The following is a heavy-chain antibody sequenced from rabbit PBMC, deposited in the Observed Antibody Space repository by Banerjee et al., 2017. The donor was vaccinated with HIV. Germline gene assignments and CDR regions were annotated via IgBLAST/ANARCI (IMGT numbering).Heavy chain of an antibody. J-gene: IGHJ4*01. D-gene: IGHD1-1*01. CDR3: ARDLAAVIGWNFGL. Sequence: QEQLVESGGDLVKPEGSLTLTCTASGFSFSSSDWICWVRQAPGKGLEWIACIYAGSSGSTYYASWAKGRFTISKTSSTTVTLQMTSLTAADTATYFCARDLAAVIGWNFGLWGPGTLVTVS. CDR2: IYAGSSGST. CDR1: GFSFSSSDW. V-gene: IGHV1S45*01.